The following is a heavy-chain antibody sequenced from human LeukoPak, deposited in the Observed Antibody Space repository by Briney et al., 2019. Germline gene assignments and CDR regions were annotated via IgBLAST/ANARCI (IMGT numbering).Heavy chain of an antibody. J-gene: IGHJ4*02. CDR2: IKRDGSEK. D-gene: IGHD6-13*01. CDR3: ARGRGSWYGVYFDY. CDR1: GFTFSDYY. Sequence: GGSLRLSCAASGFTFSDYYMSWVRQAPGKGLEWVANIKRDGSEKYYVDSVKGRFTISRDNAKNSLYLQLNSLRTEDTAVYYCARGRGSWYGVYFDYWGQGTLVTVSS. V-gene: IGHV3-7*01.